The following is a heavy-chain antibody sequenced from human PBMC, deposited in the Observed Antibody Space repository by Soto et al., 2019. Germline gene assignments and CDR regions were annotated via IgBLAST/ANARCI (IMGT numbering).Heavy chain of an antibody. J-gene: IGHJ6*02. CDR2: ISWNSGTI. D-gene: IGHD6-25*01. CDR1: GFSFDDYA. Sequence: EVQVVESGGGLVQPGRSLRLSCAASGFSFDDYAMHWVRQATGKGLEWVSGISWNSGTIGYADSVKGRFTISRDNGKSTVDGRMSSLRVEDTAVYYCAKSTCLTANGMGVWGQGTTVTVSS. V-gene: IGHV3-9*01. CDR3: AKSTCLTANGMGV.